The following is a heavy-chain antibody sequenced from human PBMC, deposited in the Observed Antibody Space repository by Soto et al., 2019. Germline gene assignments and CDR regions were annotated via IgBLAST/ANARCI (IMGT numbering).Heavy chain of an antibody. Sequence: TSQTLSLTSTVSGGYIGSRDYCWSWIRQPPGKGLEWIGYIYYSGSTYYNPSLKSRVTISVDTSKNQFSLKLSSVTAADTAVYYCARVRRIKSIAARFGWFDPWGHGTLVTVSS. CDR2: IYYSGST. V-gene: IGHV4-30-4*01. D-gene: IGHD6-6*01. CDR1: GGYIGSRDYC. CDR3: ARVRRIKSIAARFGWFDP. J-gene: IGHJ5*02.